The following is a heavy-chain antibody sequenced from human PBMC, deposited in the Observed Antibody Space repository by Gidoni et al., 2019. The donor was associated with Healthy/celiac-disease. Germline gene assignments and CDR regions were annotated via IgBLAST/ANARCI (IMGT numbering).Heavy chain of an antibody. V-gene: IGHV4-61*02. D-gene: IGHD1-26*01. CDR1: GGPISSVSYD. CDR3: ARKSRIVGATLGTFDY. J-gene: IGHJ4*02. CDR2: IYTSGST. Sequence: QVQLQESGPGLVKPSQTLSPTCTVPGGPISSVSYDRGWPRQPAGKGLEWIGRIYTSGSTNYYPYLKSRVSISVDTSKNQFSLKLSSGTGADTAVYYCARKSRIVGATLGTFDYWGQGTLVTVSS.